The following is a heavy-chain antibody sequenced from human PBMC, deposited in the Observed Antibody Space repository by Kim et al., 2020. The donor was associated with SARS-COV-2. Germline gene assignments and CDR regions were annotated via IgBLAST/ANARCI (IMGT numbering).Heavy chain of an antibody. Sequence: GGSLRLSCAASGFTFSSYAMSWVRQAPGKGLEWVSAISGSGGSTYYADSVKGRFTISRDNSKNTLYLQMNSLRAEDTAVYYCAKDGVTGYCSGGSCYSSNWFDPWGQGTLVTVSS. D-gene: IGHD2-15*01. V-gene: IGHV3-23*01. J-gene: IGHJ5*02. CDR2: ISGSGGST. CDR3: AKDGVTGYCSGGSCYSSNWFDP. CDR1: GFTFSSYA.